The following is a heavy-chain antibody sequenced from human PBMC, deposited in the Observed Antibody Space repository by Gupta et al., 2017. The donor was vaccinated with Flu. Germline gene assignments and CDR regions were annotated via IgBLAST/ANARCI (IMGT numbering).Heavy chain of an antibody. CDR2: VDPEDGET. CDR1: ELS. Sequence: ELSMHWVGQALGEGLEWMGGVDPEDGETIYAQKFQGRVTMTEDTAGDTAYMELGSLRSEDTAVYYCAKGGGVVRGILRFDYWGQGTVVTVSS. V-gene: IGHV1-24*01. D-gene: IGHD3-10*01. J-gene: IGHJ4*02. CDR3: AKGGGVVRGILRFDY.